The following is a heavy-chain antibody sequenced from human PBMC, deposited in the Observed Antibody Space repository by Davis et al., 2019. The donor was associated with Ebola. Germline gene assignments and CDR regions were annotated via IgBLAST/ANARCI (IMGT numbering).Heavy chain of an antibody. J-gene: IGHJ4*02. CDR2: IYYSGST. D-gene: IGHD3-10*01. Sequence: SETLSLTCTVSGGSISSYYWSWIRQPPGKGLEWIGYIYYSGSTNYNPSLKSRVTISVDTSKNQFSLKLSSVTAADTAVYYCARGITMVRLLIDYWGQGTLVTVSS. CDR1: GGSISSYY. CDR3: ARGITMVRLLIDY. V-gene: IGHV4-59*01.